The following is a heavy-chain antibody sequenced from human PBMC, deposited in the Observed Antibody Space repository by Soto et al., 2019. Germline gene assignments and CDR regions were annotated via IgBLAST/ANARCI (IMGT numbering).Heavy chain of an antibody. D-gene: IGHD3-3*01. J-gene: IGHJ4*02. CDR1: GFTFSSYA. Sequence: QVQLVESGGGVVQPGRSLRLSCAASGFTFSSYAMHWVRQAPGKGLEWVAVISYDGSNKYYADSVKGRFTISRDNSKNKPYLQMNRLRAENTAVYYCARTHLPYDFWSGYYDDWGQGTLVTVSS. CDR3: ARTHLPYDFWSGYYDD. CDR2: ISYDGSNK. V-gene: IGHV3-30-3*01.